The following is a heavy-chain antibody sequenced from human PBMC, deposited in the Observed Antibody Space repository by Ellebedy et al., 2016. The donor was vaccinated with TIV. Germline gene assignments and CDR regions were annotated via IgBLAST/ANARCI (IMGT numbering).Heavy chain of an antibody. V-gene: IGHV4-59*08. Sequence: MPSETLSLTCTVSGGSISSYYWSWIRQPPGKGLERIGYIYYSGSTNYNPSLKSRVTISADTPKNQFSLRLKSVTAADTATYFCARHGTVGPTAYYYYSGLDVWGLGTTVTVSS. CDR2: IYYSGST. CDR3: ARHGTVGPTAYYYYSGLDV. D-gene: IGHD1-26*01. J-gene: IGHJ6*02. CDR1: GGSISSYY.